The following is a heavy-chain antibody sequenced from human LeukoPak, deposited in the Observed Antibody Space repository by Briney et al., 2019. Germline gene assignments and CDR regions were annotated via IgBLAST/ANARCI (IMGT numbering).Heavy chain of an antibody. J-gene: IGHJ4*02. Sequence: AETLSLTCTVSGGSITDYYWSWIRHSSGKGLEWIGYMYYSGSAYYSPSLKTRVTISVDTSKNQFSLKLTSVTAADTAVYYCARSTFSSNWNLWGQGTLVTVSS. CDR1: GGSITDYY. CDR3: ARSTFSSNWNL. V-gene: IGHV4-59*08. CDR2: MYYSGSA. D-gene: IGHD6-13*01.